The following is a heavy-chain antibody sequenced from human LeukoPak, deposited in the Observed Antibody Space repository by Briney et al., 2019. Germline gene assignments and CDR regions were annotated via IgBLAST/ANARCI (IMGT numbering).Heavy chain of an antibody. V-gene: IGHV1-46*01. CDR1: GYTFTSYY. D-gene: IGHD6-13*01. Sequence: GASVKVSCKASGYTFTSYYMHWVRQAPGQGLEWMGIISPSGGSTSYTQKFQGRVAMTRDTSTSTVYMELSSLRSEDTAVYYCARDSGMKQQLDYFDYWGQGTLVTVSS. CDR2: ISPSGGST. CDR3: ARDSGMKQQLDYFDY. J-gene: IGHJ4*02.